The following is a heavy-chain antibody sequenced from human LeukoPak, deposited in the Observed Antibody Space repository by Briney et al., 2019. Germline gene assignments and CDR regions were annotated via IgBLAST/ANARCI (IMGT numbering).Heavy chain of an antibody. CDR2: IYTSGST. CDR1: GGSFSGYY. CDR3: AREPGDYDDNAFDI. Sequence: NPSETLSLTCAVYGGSFSGYYWSWIRQPAGKGLEWIGRIYTSGSTNYNPSLKSRVTISVDTSKNQFSLKLSSVTAADTAVYYCAREPGDYDDNAFDIWGQGTMVTVSS. V-gene: IGHV4-4*07. J-gene: IGHJ3*02. D-gene: IGHD3-9*01.